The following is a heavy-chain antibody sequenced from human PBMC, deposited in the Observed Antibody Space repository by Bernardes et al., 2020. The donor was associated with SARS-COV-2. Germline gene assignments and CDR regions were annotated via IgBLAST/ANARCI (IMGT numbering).Heavy chain of an antibody. J-gene: IGHJ4*02. V-gene: IGHV3-53*01. CDR2: IYGDGST. CDR3: ARDQGGSYGLDH. Sequence: GESLKISCAASGFTVSSNYMSWVRQAPGTGLEWVAVIYGDGSTTYADSVKGRFTLTRDNSKNTLYLHMNSLGAADTAVYYCARDQGGSYGLDHWGQGNLVTVSS. CDR1: GFTVSSNY. D-gene: IGHD5-18*01.